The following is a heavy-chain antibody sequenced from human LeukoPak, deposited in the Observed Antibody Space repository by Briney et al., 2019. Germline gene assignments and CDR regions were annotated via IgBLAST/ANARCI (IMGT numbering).Heavy chain of an antibody. CDR1: GGSFSGYY. CDR2: INHSGST. CDR3: AGYVDTAMVFDY. D-gene: IGHD5-18*01. Sequence: SETLSLTCAVYGGSFSGYYWSWIRQPPGKGLEWIGEINHSGSTNYNPSLKSRVTISVDTSKNQFSLKLSSVTAAGTAVYYCAGYVDTAMVFDYWGQGTLVTVSS. V-gene: IGHV4-34*01. J-gene: IGHJ4*02.